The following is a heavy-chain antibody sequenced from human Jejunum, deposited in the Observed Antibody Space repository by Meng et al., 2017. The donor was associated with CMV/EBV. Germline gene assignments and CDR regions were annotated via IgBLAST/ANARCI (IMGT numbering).Heavy chain of an antibody. J-gene: IGHJ1*01. CDR3: VRGGYDFWTDYFQY. CDR1: GFTLSSYY. V-gene: IGHV3-74*01. D-gene: IGHD3-3*01. CDR2: IKSDRTIT. Sequence: GFTLSSYYMHWVRQAPGKGLVWVSRIKSDRTITHDADFVKGRFTISRDNAQNTLYLQMDSLRAEDTAMYFCVRGGYDFWTDYFQYWGQGTLVTVSS.